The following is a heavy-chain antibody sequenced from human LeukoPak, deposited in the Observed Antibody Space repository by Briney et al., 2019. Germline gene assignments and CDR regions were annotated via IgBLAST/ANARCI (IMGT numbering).Heavy chain of an antibody. Sequence: GGSLRLSCAASGFTFSSYGLHWVRQAPGKGLEWVAFIRYDGSNKYYADSVKGRFTIPRDNSKNTLYLQMNSLRAEDTAVYYCARDRFRAAARFDPWGQGTQVIVSS. V-gene: IGHV3-30*02. J-gene: IGHJ5*02. CDR2: IRYDGSNK. CDR3: ARDRFRAAARFDP. D-gene: IGHD6-13*01. CDR1: GFTFSSYG.